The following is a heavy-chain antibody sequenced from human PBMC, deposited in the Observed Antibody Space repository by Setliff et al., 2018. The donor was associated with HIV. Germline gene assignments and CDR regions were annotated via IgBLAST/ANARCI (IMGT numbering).Heavy chain of an antibody. CDR1: GYTFTGYY. CDR3: VRGVQSPPHYSYYYMDV. Sequence: ASVKVSCKASGYTFTGYYMHWVRQAPGQGLEWMGWINPNSGGTNYAQKLQGRVTMTTDTSTSTAYMELRSLRSDDTAVYYCVRGVQSPPHYSYYYMDVWGEGTMVTVSS. V-gene: IGHV1-2*02. CDR2: INPNSGGT. D-gene: IGHD3-3*01. J-gene: IGHJ6*03.